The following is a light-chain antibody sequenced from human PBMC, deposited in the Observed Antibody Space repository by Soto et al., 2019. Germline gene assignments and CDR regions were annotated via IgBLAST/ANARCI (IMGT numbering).Light chain of an antibody. CDR2: KAS. CDR1: QSISTW. J-gene: IGKJ5*01. CDR3: QQYDTYSIT. V-gene: IGKV1-5*03. Sequence: DIQMTQSPSTLSASVGDRVTITCRASQSISTWLAWYQQKPGKAPKLLIYKASILQSGVPSRFSGSGSGTVFTLTIRSLQPDDFATYYCQQYDTYSITFGQGTRLEIK.